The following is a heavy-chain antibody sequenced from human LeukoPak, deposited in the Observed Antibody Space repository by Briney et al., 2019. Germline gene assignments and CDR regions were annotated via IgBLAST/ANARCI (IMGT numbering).Heavy chain of an antibody. V-gene: IGHV3-53*01. D-gene: IGHD1-26*01. Sequence: GGSLRLSCAASGFTVSSNYMGWVRQAPGKGLEWVSVIYSGGSTYYADSVKGRFTISRDNSKNTLYLQMNSLRADDTAVYYCARAPGGSYKAYYYYYMDVWGKGATVTISS. CDR3: ARAPGGSYKAYYYYYMDV. CDR1: GFTVSSNY. J-gene: IGHJ6*03. CDR2: IYSGGST.